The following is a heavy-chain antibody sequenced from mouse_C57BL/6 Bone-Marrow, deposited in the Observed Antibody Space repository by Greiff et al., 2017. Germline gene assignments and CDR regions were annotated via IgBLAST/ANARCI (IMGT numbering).Heavy chain of an antibody. J-gene: IGHJ3*01. Sequence: EVQLVESGGDLVQPGGSLKLSCAASGFTFSSYGMSLVRQTPDKRLEWVATISSGGSYTYYPDSVKGRFTISRDNAKNTLYLQMSSLKSEDTAMYYCARRRGFAYWGKGTLVTAS. CDR3: ARRRGFAY. CDR2: ISSGGSYT. V-gene: IGHV5-6*01. CDR1: GFTFSSYG.